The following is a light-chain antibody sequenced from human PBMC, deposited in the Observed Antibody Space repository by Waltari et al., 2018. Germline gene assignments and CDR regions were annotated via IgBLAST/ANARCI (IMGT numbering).Light chain of an antibody. CDR2: RAS. V-gene: IGKV3-20*01. Sequence: EIVLTQSPGNASLSPGARVTLPCRASQSVGSSSIAWYQQKPGQAPRLVIYRASRRATGIPDRFSGSGSGTDFSLTISRLEPEDFAVYYCQQHGTLPATFGQGTKVEIK. CDR1: QSVGSSS. CDR3: QQHGTLPAT. J-gene: IGKJ1*01.